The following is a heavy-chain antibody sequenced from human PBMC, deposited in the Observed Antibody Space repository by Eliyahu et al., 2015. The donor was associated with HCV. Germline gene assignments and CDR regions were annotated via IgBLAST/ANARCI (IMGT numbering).Heavy chain of an antibody. CDR3: ATHRYDYIWGNYIVGGGYGMDV. CDR2: ISAYNGNT. Sequence: GQGLEWMGWISAYNGNTNYAQKLQGRVTMTTDTSTSTAYMELRSLRSDDTAVYYCATHRYDYIWGNYIVGGGYGMDVWGKGTTVTVSS. J-gene: IGHJ6*04. D-gene: IGHD3-16*01. V-gene: IGHV1-18*01.